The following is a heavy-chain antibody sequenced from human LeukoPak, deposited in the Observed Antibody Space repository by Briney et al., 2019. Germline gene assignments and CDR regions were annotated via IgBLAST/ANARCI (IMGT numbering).Heavy chain of an antibody. Sequence: ASVKVSCKASGYTFSSYAIHWVRQAPGQRLEWMGWINTGNGNTKYSQTFQGKFTITRDTSASTAYMELSSLRTEDTAVYYCARTKGSGSYYQRYGMDVWGQGTTVTVPS. CDR2: INTGNGNT. CDR3: ARTKGSGSYYQRYGMDV. V-gene: IGHV1-3*04. D-gene: IGHD3-10*01. CDR1: GYTFSSYA. J-gene: IGHJ6*02.